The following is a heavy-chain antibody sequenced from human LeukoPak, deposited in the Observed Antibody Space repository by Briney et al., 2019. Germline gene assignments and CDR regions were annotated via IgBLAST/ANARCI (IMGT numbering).Heavy chain of an antibody. CDR2: IYYSGST. CDR1: GGSISSSSYY. Sequence: SETLSLTCTVSGGSISSSSYYWGWIRQPPGKGLEWIGSIYYSGSTYYNPSLKSRVTISVNTSKNQFSLKLSSVTAADTAVYYCARQWIFGVVIIYFDYWGQGTLVTVSS. V-gene: IGHV4-39*07. J-gene: IGHJ4*02. CDR3: ARQWIFGVVIIYFDY. D-gene: IGHD3-3*01.